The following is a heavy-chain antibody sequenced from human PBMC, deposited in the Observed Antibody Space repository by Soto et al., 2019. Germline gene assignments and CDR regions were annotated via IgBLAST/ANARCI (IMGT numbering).Heavy chain of an antibody. D-gene: IGHD6-19*01. V-gene: IGHV4-34*01. CDR2: INHSGST. Sequence: QVQLQQWGAGLLKPSETLSLTCAVYGGSFSGYYWSWIRQPPGKGLEWIGEINHSGSTNYNPSLKSRVTISVDTSKNQFSLKLSSVTAADTAVYYCARGGRIAVAKYFRHWGQGTLVTVSS. CDR1: GGSFSGYY. CDR3: ARGGRIAVAKYFRH. J-gene: IGHJ1*01.